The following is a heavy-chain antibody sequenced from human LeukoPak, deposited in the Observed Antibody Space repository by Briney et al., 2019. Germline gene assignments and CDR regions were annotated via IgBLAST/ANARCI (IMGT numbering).Heavy chain of an antibody. V-gene: IGHV1-2*02. D-gene: IGHD3-22*01. CDR1: GYSFTGYY. J-gene: IGHJ6*03. Sequence: ASLKVSCKASGYSFTGYYIHWVRQAPGQGLEWMGYINPNSGGTNYAQKFQGRVTMTRDTSISTAYMELSRLRSDDTAVYYCAGARYYYDSSGYYYRDYYYYMDVWGKGTTVTVSS. CDR3: AGARYYYDSSGYYYRDYYYYMDV. CDR2: INPNSGGT.